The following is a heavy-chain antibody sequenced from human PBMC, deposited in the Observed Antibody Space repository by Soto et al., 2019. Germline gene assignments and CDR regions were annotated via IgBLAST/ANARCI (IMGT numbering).Heavy chain of an antibody. D-gene: IGHD6-13*01. Sequence: KPSETLSLTCTVSGGSISSNYWTWIRQPPGKGLEWIGYVYNSGSTNYNPSLKSRVTISEDTSKSQFSLKVNSMTAADTAVYYCARYRREAVAGYTLDSWGQGILVTVSS. CDR1: GGSISSNY. V-gene: IGHV4-59*01. CDR2: VYNSGST. J-gene: IGHJ5*02. CDR3: ARYRREAVAGYTLDS.